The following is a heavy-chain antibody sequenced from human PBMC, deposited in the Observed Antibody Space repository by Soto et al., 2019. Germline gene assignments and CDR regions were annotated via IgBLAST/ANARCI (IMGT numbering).Heavy chain of an antibody. J-gene: IGHJ4*02. V-gene: IGHV4-39*01. CDR3: ARHRRKGQDIVVVPAAMASADY. Sequence: SETLSLTCTVSGGSISSSSYYWGWIRQPPGKGLEWIGSIYYSGSTYYNPSLKSRVTISVDTSKNQFSLKLSSVTAADTAVYYCARHRRKGQDIVVVPAAMASADYWGQGTLVTVSS. CDR1: GGSISSSSYY. CDR2: IYYSGST. D-gene: IGHD2-2*01.